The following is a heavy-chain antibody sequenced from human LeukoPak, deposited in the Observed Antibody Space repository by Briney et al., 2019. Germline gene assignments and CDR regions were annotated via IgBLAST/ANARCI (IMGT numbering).Heavy chain of an antibody. CDR2: IYYSGST. D-gene: IGHD2-21*01. J-gene: IGHJ4*02. V-gene: IGHV4-61*01. CDR3: ASTKGVISYFDY. CDR1: GGSVSSGSYY. Sequence: SETLSLTCTVSGGSVSSGSYYWSWIRQPPGKGLEWIGYIYYSGSTNYNPSLKSRVTISVDTSKNQFSLKLSSVTAADTAVYYCASTKGVISYFDYWGQGTLVTVSS.